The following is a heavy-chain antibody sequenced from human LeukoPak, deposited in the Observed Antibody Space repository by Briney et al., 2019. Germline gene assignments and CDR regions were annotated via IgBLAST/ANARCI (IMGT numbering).Heavy chain of an antibody. J-gene: IGHJ4*02. CDR3: ARGPSGYDTDAQLDY. CDR1: GFTVTTNY. D-gene: IGHD5-12*01. V-gene: IGHV3-53*01. Sequence: GGSLRLSCAASGFTVTTNYMSWVRQAPGKGLEWVSVIYSGGSTYYADSVKGRFTISRDNSKNTLYLQMNSLRAEDTAVYYCARGPSGYDTDAQLDYWGQGTLVTVSS. CDR2: IYSGGST.